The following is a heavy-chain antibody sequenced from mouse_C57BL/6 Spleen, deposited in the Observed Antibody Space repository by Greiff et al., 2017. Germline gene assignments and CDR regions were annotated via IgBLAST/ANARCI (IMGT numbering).Heavy chain of an antibody. CDR2: IDPENGDT. Sequence: EVQLQQSGAELVRPGASVKLSCTASGFNIKDDYMHWVKQRPEQGLEWIGWIDPENGDTEYASKFPGKATLTAETSSNTAYLQLSSMTSEDAAVYYCTTGGYNWYFDVWGTGTTVTVSS. CDR1: GFNIKDDY. V-gene: IGHV14-4*01. J-gene: IGHJ1*03. D-gene: IGHD2-2*01. CDR3: TTGGYNWYFDV.